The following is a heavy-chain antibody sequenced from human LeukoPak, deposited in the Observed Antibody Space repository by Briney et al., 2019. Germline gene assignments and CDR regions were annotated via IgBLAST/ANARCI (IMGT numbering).Heavy chain of an antibody. CDR3: ARRLVVLQGFDY. Sequence: ASETLSLTCTVSGGSISGYYWSWIRQPPGKGLEWIGYIYYSGSTNYNPSLKSRVTISVDTSKNQFSLKLSSVTAADTAVYYCARRLVVLQGFDYWGQGTLVTVSS. D-gene: IGHD3-16*02. CDR2: IYYSGST. V-gene: IGHV4-59*08. J-gene: IGHJ4*02. CDR1: GGSISGYY.